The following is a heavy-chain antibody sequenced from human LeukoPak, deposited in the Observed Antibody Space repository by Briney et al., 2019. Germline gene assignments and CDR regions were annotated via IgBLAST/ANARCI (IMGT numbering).Heavy chain of an antibody. J-gene: IGHJ3*02. Sequence: ASVKVSCKASGYTFTSYAMNWVRQAPGQGLEWMGWINAGNGNTKYSQEFQGRVTITRDTSASTAYMELSSLRSEDMAVYYCARVSYNWNGGPRAFDIWGQGTMVTVSS. CDR1: GYTFTSYA. D-gene: IGHD1-20*01. CDR3: ARVSYNWNGGPRAFDI. CDR2: INAGNGNT. V-gene: IGHV1-3*03.